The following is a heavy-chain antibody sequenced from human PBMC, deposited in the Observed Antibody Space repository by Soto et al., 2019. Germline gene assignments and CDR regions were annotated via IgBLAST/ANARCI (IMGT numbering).Heavy chain of an antibody. CDR1: GLTFSSYA. Sequence: GGSLRLSCAASGLTFSSYAMHWVRQAPGKGLEWVAIISNDGSNIYYADSVKARLTISRDNSKNTLYLQMNTLRAEDTAVYYCAGAGYSSGWSNFDYWGQGTLVTVSS. D-gene: IGHD6-19*01. CDR3: AGAGYSSGWSNFDY. CDR2: ISNDGSNI. V-gene: IGHV3-30-3*01. J-gene: IGHJ4*02.